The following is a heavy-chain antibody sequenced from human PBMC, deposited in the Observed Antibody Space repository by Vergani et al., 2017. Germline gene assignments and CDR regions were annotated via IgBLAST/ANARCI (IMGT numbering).Heavy chain of an antibody. CDR3: ASTYGSGSYTFDY. CDR2: INHSGST. D-gene: IGHD3-10*01. J-gene: IGHJ4*02. Sequence: QVRLQESGPGLVKPSETLSLTCSVSGGSMSGYYWSWIRQPPGKGLEWIGEINHSGSTNYNPSLKSRVTISVDTSKNQFSLKLSSVTAADTAVYYCASTYGSGSYTFDYWGQGTLVTVSS. V-gene: IGHV4-34*10. CDR1: GGSMSGYY.